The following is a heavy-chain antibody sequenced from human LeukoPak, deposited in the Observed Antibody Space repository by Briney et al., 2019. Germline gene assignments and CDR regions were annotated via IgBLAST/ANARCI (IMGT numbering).Heavy chain of an antibody. D-gene: IGHD6-13*01. J-gene: IGHJ5*02. Sequence: PSETLSLTCTVSGGSISSGSYYWSWIRQPAGKGLEWIGRIYTSGSTNYNPSLKSRVTISVDTSKNQFSLKLSSVTAADTAVYYCARGIAAVKRNWFDPWGQGTLVTVSS. V-gene: IGHV4-61*02. CDR1: GGSISSGSYY. CDR3: ARGIAAVKRNWFDP. CDR2: IYTSGST.